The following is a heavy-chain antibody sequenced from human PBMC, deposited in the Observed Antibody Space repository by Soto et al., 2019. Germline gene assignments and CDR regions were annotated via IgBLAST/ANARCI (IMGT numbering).Heavy chain of an antibody. D-gene: IGHD3-10*01. CDR3: ATVGSGHAPFVYYGMDV. J-gene: IGHJ6*02. CDR2: FDPEDGET. Sequence: ASVKVSCKVSGYTLTELSMHWVRQAPGKGLEWMGGFDPEDGETIYAQKFQGRVTMTEDTSTDTAYMELSSLRSEDTAVYYCATVGSGHAPFVYYGMDVWGQGTTVTVSS. V-gene: IGHV1-24*01. CDR1: GYTLTELS.